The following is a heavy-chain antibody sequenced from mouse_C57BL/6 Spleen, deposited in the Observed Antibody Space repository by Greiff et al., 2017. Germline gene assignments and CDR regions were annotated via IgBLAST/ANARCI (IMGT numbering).Heavy chain of an antibody. CDR3: ARGYDWYFDV. V-gene: IGHV1-72*01. J-gene: IGHJ1*03. D-gene: IGHD2-2*01. CDR2: IDPNSGGT. CDR1: GYTFTSYW. Sequence: QVHVKQPGAELVKPGASVKLSCKASGYTFTSYWLHWVKQRPGRGLAWIGRIDPNSGGTKYNEKFKSKATLTVDKPSSTAYMQLSSLTSEDSAVYYCARGYDWYFDVWGTGTTVTVSS.